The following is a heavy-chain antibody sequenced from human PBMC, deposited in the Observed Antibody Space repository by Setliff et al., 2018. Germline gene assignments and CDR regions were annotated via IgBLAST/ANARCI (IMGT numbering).Heavy chain of an antibody. J-gene: IGHJ3*02. D-gene: IGHD4-17*01. CDR3: ARSGYYGADAFDI. V-gene: IGHV1-69*05. CDR2: IIPIFGTA. Sequence: SVKVSCKASGGTFSSYAISWVRQAPGQGLEWMGGIIPIFGTANYAQKFQGRVTITTDESTSTAYMELSSLRSEDTAVYYCARSGYYGADAFDIWGQGTMVTGSS. CDR1: GGTFSSYA.